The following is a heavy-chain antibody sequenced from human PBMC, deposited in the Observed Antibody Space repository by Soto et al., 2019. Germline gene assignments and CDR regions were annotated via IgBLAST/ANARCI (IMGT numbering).Heavy chain of an antibody. J-gene: IGHJ4*02. Sequence: PSETLSLTCTVSGGSISSYYWSWIRQPPGKGLEWIGYIYYSGSTNYNPSLKSRVTISVDTSKNQFSLKLSSVTAADTAVYYCARGYSGYDDRYFFDYWGQGSLVIVSS. V-gene: IGHV4-59*01. CDR1: GGSISSYY. D-gene: IGHD5-12*01. CDR3: ARGYSGYDDRYFFDY. CDR2: IYYSGST.